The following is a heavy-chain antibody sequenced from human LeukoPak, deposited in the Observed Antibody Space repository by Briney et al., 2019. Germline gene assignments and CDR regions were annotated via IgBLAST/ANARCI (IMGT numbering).Heavy chain of an antibody. CDR1: GFTFSSYS. Sequence: PGGSLRLSCAASGFTFSSYSMTWVRQAPGKGLEWVSSITRSSNYKYYADSLKGRFTISRDNAKNSLYLQMNSLRAEDTAVYYCARDRHDPRTFYYYDSSGYFDYWGQGTLVTVSS. CDR2: ITRSSNYK. D-gene: IGHD3-22*01. CDR3: ARDRHDPRTFYYYDSSGYFDY. V-gene: IGHV3-21*01. J-gene: IGHJ4*02.